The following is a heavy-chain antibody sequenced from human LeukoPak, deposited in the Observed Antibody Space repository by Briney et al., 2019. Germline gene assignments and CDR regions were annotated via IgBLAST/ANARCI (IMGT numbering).Heavy chain of an antibody. D-gene: IGHD3-3*01. J-gene: IGHJ4*02. CDR2: INPNSGGT. CDR3: ARSPITIFGVDPGYFDY. V-gene: IGHV1-2*02. CDR1: GYTFTGYY. Sequence: ASVKVSCKASGYTFTGYYMHWVRQAPGQGLEWMGWINPNSGGTNYAQKFQGRVTMTRDTSISTAYMELSRLRSDDTAVYYCARSPITIFGVDPGYFDYWGQGTLVTVSS.